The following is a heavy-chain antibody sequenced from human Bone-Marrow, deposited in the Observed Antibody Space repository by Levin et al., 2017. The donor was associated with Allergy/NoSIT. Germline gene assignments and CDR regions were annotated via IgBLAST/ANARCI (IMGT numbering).Heavy chain of an antibody. CDR2: TYYYRSKWNN. Sequence: SETLSLTCAVSGDSVSTNSAAWIWIRQSPSRGLEWLGRTYYYRSKWNNEFAPSVTSRITISPDTSKNQLSLPLTSVTPEDTAVYYCASDTLTVGYCSGGRCYANRCDSWGQGTLVIVSS. J-gene: IGHJ5*01. CDR1: GDSVSTNSAA. CDR3: ASDTLTVGYCSGGRCYANRCDS. V-gene: IGHV6-1*01. D-gene: IGHD2-15*01.